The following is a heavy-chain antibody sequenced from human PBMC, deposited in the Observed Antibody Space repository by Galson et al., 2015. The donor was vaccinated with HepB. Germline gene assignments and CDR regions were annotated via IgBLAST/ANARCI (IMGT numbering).Heavy chain of an antibody. V-gene: IGHV3-30*18. Sequence: SLRLSCAASGFTFSSYGMHWVRQAPGKGLEWVAVISYDGSNKYYADSVKGRFTISRDNSKNTLYLQMNSLRAEDTAVYYCAKDGDYYDSSGYYPDAFDIWGQGTMVTVSS. D-gene: IGHD3-22*01. CDR2: ISYDGSNK. CDR3: AKDGDYYDSSGYYPDAFDI. J-gene: IGHJ3*02. CDR1: GFTFSSYG.